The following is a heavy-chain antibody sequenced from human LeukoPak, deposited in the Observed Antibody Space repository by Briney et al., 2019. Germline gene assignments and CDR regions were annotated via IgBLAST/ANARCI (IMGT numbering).Heavy chain of an antibody. J-gene: IGHJ4*02. V-gene: IGHV4-59*11. CDR1: GGSFSGHY. D-gene: IGHD4-23*01. CDR3: AREKNGNEPFDY. CDR2: LYNTRNT. Sequence: SETLSLTCAVYGGSFSGHYWTWIRQPPGKGLEWIGYLYNTRNTYYNPSLKSRVTISVDTSKNQFSLKVSSVTAADTAVYYCAREKNGNEPFDYWGQGTLVTVSS.